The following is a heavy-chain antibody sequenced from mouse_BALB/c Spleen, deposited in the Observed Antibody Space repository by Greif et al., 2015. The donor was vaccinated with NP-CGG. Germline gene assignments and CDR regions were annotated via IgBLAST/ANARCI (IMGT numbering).Heavy chain of an antibody. Sequence: AQLQHSGAELVKPGASVKLSCTASGFNIKATNTHWVKQRPEQSLEWIGRIDPANGNTKHDPKIQGKATITADTSSNTAYLQLSSLTSEDSAVYYCASQLTTVVAYYYAMDDWSQETSVTVSS. J-gene: IGHJ4*01. D-gene: IGHD1-1*01. CDR1: GFNIKATN. V-gene: IGHV14-3*02. CDR2: IDPANGNT. CDR3: ASQLTTVVAYYYAMDD.